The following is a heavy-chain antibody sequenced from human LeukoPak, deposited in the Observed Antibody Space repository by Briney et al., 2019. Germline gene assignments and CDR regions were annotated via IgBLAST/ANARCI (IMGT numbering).Heavy chain of an antibody. V-gene: IGHV3-21*01. J-gene: IGHJ4*02. CDR3: ARALTGYCSGGSRYSGPFDY. CDR1: GFTFSSYS. CDR2: ISSSSSYI. D-gene: IGHD2-15*01. Sequence: GGSLRLSCAASGFTFSSYSMNWVRQAPGKGLEWVSSISSSSSYIYYADSVKGRFTISRDNAKNSLYLQMNSLRAEDTAVYYCARALTGYCSGGSRYSGPFDYWGQGTLVTVSS.